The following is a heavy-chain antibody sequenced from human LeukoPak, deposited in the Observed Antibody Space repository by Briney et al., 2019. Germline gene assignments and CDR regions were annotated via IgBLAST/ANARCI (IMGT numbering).Heavy chain of an antibody. D-gene: IGHD3-22*01. V-gene: IGHV4-61*02. CDR1: GGSISSGTYY. Sequence: PSETLSLTCTVSGGSISSGTYYWTWIRQPAGKGLEWIGRIYSSGSTSYNPSLDSRVRISIDTSKNQFSLKLSSVTAADTAVYYCARDSSGYSEAFDIWGQGTMVTVSS. CDR3: ARDSSGYSEAFDI. CDR2: IYSSGST. J-gene: IGHJ3*02.